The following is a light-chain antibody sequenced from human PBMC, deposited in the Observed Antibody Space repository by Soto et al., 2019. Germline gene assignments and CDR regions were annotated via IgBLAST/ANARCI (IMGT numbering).Light chain of an antibody. Sequence: EIVLTQSPGILSLSPGERATLSCRASQSVSSSYLAWYQQKPGQAPRLLIYGASNRATGIPGRFSASGSKTNFTLTISRLEPEDFVVYYCQQYGSSPPYTFGQGTKLEIK. V-gene: IGKV3-20*01. CDR1: QSVSSSY. CDR2: GAS. CDR3: QQYGSSPPYT. J-gene: IGKJ2*01.